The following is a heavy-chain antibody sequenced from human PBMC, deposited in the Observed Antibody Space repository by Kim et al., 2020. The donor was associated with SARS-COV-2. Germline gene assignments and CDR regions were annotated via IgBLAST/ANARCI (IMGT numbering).Heavy chain of an antibody. CDR1: GGSFSGYY. CDR2: INHSGST. D-gene: IGHD2-15*01. V-gene: IGHV4-34*01. CDR3: ARVVLRWYDYYYYGMDV. Sequence: SETLSLTCAVYGGSFSGYYWSWIRQPPGKGLEWIGEINHSGSTNYNPSLKSRVTISVDTSKNQFSLKLSSVTAADTAVYYCARVVLRWYDYYYYGMDVWG. J-gene: IGHJ6*01.